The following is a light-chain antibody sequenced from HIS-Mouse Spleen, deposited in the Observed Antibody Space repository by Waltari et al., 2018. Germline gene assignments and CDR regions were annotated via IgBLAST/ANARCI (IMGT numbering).Light chain of an antibody. CDR2: KDS. CDR1: ALPKQY. Sequence: SYELTQSPSVSVSPGQTARITCSGDALPKQYAYWYQQKPGQAPVLVIYKDSERPSGIPERFSGSSSGTTVTLTISGVQAEDEADYYCQSADSSGTNWVFGGGTKLTVL. V-gene: IGLV3-25*03. J-gene: IGLJ3*02. CDR3: QSADSSGTNWV.